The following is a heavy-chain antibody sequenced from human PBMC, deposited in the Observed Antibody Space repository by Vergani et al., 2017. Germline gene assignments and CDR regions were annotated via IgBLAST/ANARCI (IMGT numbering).Heavy chain of an antibody. D-gene: IGHD3-9*01. CDR2: VSSYKGNT. J-gene: IGHJ6*02. CDR1: GYSFINYG. CDR3: AREGFYYNIRGTYRPPSYYGMGV. V-gene: IGHV1-18*01. Sequence: HLVQSGDEVKKPGASVKVSCKTSGYSFINYGISWVRQAPGQGLEWLGWVSSYKGNTNYGQKIQGRVTMTTDTSTRTAYMQLRSLTFDDTAVYYCAREGFYYNIRGTYRPPSYYGMGVLVQGTKVTV.